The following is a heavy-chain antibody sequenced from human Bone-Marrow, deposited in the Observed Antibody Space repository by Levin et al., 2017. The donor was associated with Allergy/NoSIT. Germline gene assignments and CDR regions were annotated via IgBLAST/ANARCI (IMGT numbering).Heavy chain of an antibody. V-gene: IGHV4-59*01. CDR3: ASLVGAAQAPYDYGMDV. J-gene: IGHJ6*02. CDR1: GGSISSYY. CDR2: IYYSGST. Sequence: SETLSLTCTVSGGSISSYYWSWIRQPPGKGLEWIGYIYYSGSTNYNPSLKSRVTISVDTSKNQFSLKLSSVTAADTAVYYCASLVGAAQAPYDYGMDVWGQGTTVTVSS. D-gene: IGHD1-26*01.